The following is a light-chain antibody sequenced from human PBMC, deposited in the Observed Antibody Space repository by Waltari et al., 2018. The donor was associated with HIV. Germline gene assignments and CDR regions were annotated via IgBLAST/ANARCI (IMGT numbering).Light chain of an antibody. V-gene: IGKV3-11*01. Sequence: EIVLTQSPATLSLSPGETALSCRASHSVGNYLAWYQQKPGQAPRLLIYDASNRATGIPVRFSGSGSGTDFTLTISSLEPEDFAVYYCQQRTNWPPYSFGQGTKLEIK. CDR2: DAS. J-gene: IGKJ2*03. CDR1: HSVGNY. CDR3: QQRTNWPPYS.